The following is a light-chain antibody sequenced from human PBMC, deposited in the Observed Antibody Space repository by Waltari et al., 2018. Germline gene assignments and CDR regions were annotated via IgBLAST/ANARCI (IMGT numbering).Light chain of an antibody. Sequence: QSALTQPASVSGSPGPSIPISCTGTSSDVGSYTYVAWHHPPPGKAPKLLIYEVNKRPSGASNRFSGSKSGNTASLTISGLQAEDEADYHCCSYAGSSTFVVFGGGTKVTVL. CDR1: SSDVGSYTY. CDR2: EVN. V-gene: IGLV2-23*02. CDR3: CSYAGSSTFVV. J-gene: IGLJ3*02.